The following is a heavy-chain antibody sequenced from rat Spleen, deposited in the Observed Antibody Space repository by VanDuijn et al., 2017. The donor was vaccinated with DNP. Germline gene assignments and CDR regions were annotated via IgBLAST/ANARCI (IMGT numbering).Heavy chain of an antibody. CDR1: GFTFSDYY. J-gene: IGHJ2*01. D-gene: IGHD1-9*01. Sequence: EVQLVESGGGLEQPGRALNLSCKASGFTFSDYYVAWVRQAPAKGLEWVAYISYDGSSTYYRDSVKGRFTISRDNAKSSLYLQMDSLRSEDTATYYCTTESTYYGYFDYWGQGVMVTVSS. V-gene: IGHV5-20*01. CDR2: ISYDGSST. CDR3: TTESTYYGYFDY.